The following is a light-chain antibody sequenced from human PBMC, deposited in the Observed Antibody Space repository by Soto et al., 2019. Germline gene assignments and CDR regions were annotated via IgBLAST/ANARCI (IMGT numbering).Light chain of an antibody. CDR3: EQYDNSIT. CDR1: QSVSSNN. CDR2: GAS. Sequence: EIVLTQSPGTLSLSPGEPATLSCRASQSVSSNNLAWYHQKPGQTPRLLIYGASSRATGIPDRFSGSWSGTDFTLTISRLEPEDFAVYYCEQYDNSITFGQGTRLEI. J-gene: IGKJ5*01. V-gene: IGKV3-20*01.